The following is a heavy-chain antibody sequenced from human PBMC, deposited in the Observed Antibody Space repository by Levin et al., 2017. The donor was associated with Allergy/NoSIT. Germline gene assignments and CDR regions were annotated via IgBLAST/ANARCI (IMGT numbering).Heavy chain of an antibody. J-gene: IGHJ5*02. CDR1: GFTFSSYS. CDR3: ARERRDGYNWGWFDP. Sequence: SCAASGFTFSSYSMNWVRQAPGKGLEWVSYISSSSSTIYYADSVKGRFTISRDNAKNSLYLQMNSLRAEDTAVYYCARERRDGYNWGWFDPWGQGTLVTVSS. CDR2: ISSSSSTI. V-gene: IGHV3-48*01. D-gene: IGHD5-24*01.